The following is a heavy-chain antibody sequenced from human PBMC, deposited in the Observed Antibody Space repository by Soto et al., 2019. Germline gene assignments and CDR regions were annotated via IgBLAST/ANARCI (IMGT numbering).Heavy chain of an antibody. D-gene: IGHD3-22*01. CDR1: GGSISSYY. CDR2: IYYSGST. Sequence: SETLSLTCTVSGGSISSYYWSWIRQPPGKGLEWIGYIYYSGSTNYNPSLKSRVTISVDTSKNQFSLKLSSVTAADTAVYYCARRAYYYDSSGFDYWGQGTLVTVS. J-gene: IGHJ4*02. CDR3: ARRAYYYDSSGFDY. V-gene: IGHV4-59*08.